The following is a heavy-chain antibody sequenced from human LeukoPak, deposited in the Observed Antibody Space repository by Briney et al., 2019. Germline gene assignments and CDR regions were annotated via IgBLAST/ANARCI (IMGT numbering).Heavy chain of an antibody. CDR3: ARDLLWGYDY. J-gene: IGHJ4*02. CDR2: IYTSGST. CDR1: GGSISSGSYY. Sequence: PSQTLSLTCTVSGGSISSGSYYWSWIRQPAGKGLEWIGRIYTSGSTNYDPSLKSRVTISVDTSKNQFSLKLSSVTAADTAVYYCARDLLWGYDYWGQGTLVTVSS. V-gene: IGHV4-61*02. D-gene: IGHD3-10*01.